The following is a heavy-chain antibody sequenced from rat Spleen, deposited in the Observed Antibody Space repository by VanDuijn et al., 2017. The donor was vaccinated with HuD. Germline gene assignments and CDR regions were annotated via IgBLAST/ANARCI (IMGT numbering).Heavy chain of an antibody. Sequence: EVQLVESDGGLVQPGRSLKFSCAASGFTFSDYTMAWVRQAPTKGLEWVASITNASGRTYYPDSVKGRFTISRDTAQNTLYLQMNSLRSEDTATYYCAKGGGSEGDYWGQGVMVTVSS. D-gene: IGHD5-1*01. CDR3: AKGGGSEGDY. J-gene: IGHJ2*01. CDR2: ITNASGRT. V-gene: IGHV5-17*01. CDR1: GFTFSDYT.